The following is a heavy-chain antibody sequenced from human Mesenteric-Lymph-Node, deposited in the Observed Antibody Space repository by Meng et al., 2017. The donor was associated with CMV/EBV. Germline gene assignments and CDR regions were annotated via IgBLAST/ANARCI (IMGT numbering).Heavy chain of an antibody. V-gene: IGHV3-23*01. Sequence: GESLKISCAASGFTFSSYAMSWVRQAPGKGLDWVSGISGSGGTTYYADSVKGRFTISRDNSKNTLYLQMNSLRAEDTAVYYCARDRSYDYYYYYGMDVWGQGTTVTVSS. CDR3: ARDRSYDYYYYYGMDV. J-gene: IGHJ6*02. CDR2: ISGSGGTT. D-gene: IGHD1-26*01. CDR1: GFTFSSYA.